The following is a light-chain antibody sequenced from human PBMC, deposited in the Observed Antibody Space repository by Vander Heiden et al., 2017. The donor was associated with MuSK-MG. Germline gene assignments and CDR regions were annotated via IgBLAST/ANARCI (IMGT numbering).Light chain of an antibody. J-gene: IGLJ1*01. V-gene: IGLV2-14*01. CDR1: SSDVGGNNY. CDR3: GSYTSSSTLV. Sequence: QSALTQPARVPGSPGQSITITCTGTSSDVGGNNYVSWYQQHPGKALKLVIYEVSKRPSGVSSRFSGYKSGTTASPTISGHEAEDEADYYRGSYTSSSTLVFGTGTKLTVL. CDR2: EVS.